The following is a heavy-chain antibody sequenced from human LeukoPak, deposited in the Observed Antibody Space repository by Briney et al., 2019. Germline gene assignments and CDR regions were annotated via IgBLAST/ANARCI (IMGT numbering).Heavy chain of an antibody. V-gene: IGHV3-33*01. Sequence: GGSLRLSCAASGFTFSSYGMHWVRQAPGKGLEWVAVIWYDGSNKYYADSVKGRFTISRDNSKNTLYLQMNSLRAEDTAVCYCAREPHCSSTSCYRRYFDYWGQGTLVTVSS. CDR3: AREPHCSSTSCYRRYFDY. CDR1: GFTFSSYG. J-gene: IGHJ4*02. D-gene: IGHD2-2*01. CDR2: IWYDGSNK.